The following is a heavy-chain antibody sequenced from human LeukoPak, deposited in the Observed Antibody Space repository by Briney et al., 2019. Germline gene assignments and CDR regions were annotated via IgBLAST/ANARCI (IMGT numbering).Heavy chain of an antibody. J-gene: IGHJ4*02. D-gene: IGHD6-13*01. CDR1: GXSVSSDSHY. CDR2: IYYSGRT. Sequence: SETLSLTCSVSGXSVSSDSHYWSWIRQPPGKGLEWIGYIYYSGRTNYNPSLESRVTISVDTSKNQFSLKLTSVTAADTAVYYCARDHRGYSSSWPFDYWGQGTLVTVSS. V-gene: IGHV4-61*01. CDR3: ARDHRGYSSSWPFDY.